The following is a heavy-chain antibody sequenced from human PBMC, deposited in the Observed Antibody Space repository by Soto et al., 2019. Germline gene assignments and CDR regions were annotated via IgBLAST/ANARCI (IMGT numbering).Heavy chain of an antibody. CDR1: GGSISSYY. CDR2: IYYSGST. J-gene: IGHJ6*03. Sequence: SETLSLTCTVSGGSISSYYWSWIRQPPGKGLEWIGYIYYSGSTNYNPSLKSRVTISVDTSKNQFSLKVSSVTAADTAVYYCARDHLSITIFGVVNRNYMDVWGKGTTVTVSS. D-gene: IGHD3-3*01. CDR3: ARDHLSITIFGVVNRNYMDV. V-gene: IGHV4-59*01.